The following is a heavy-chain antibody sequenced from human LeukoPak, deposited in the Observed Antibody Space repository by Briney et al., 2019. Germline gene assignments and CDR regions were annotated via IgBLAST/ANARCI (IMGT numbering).Heavy chain of an antibody. J-gene: IGHJ4*02. V-gene: IGHV4-59*12. CDR1: GGSISSYY. D-gene: IGHD3-22*01. CDR3: ARETKYYYDSSGYYRLDY. CDR2: IYYSGST. Sequence: PSETLSLTCTVSGGSISSYYWSWIRQPPGKGLEWIGYIYYSGSTNYNPSLKSRVTISVDTSKNQFSLKLSSVTAADTAVYYCARETKYYYDSSGYYRLDYWGQGTLVTVSS.